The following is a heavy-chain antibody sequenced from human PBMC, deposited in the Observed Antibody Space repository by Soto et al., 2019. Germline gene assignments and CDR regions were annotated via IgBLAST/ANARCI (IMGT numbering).Heavy chain of an antibody. J-gene: IGHJ5*02. Sequence: PSETLSLTCTVSCGSISSYYWSWIRQPPGKGLEWIGYIYYSGTTNYNPTLKSRVTMSVDTSQILFSLRLTSVTAADTAIYYCARLVGLKYFDPWGQGIQVTVSS. V-gene: IGHV4-59*12. CDR1: CGSISSYY. D-gene: IGHD2-15*01. CDR2: IYYSGTT. CDR3: ARLVGLKYFDP.